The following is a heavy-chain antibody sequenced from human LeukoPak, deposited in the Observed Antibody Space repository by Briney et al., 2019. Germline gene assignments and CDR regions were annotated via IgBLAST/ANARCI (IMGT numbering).Heavy chain of an antibody. V-gene: IGHV4-59*02. J-gene: IGHJ4*02. CDR1: GGSVSSDY. CDR3: ASSNRKNQPFDY. Sequence: SETLSLTCTVSGGSVSSDYWSWIRQTPGKGLEWIGYIYYSGNTNYNPSLKSRVTISVDTSKNQFSLKLSSVTAADTAVYYCASSNRKNQPFDYWGQGTLVSVSS. CDR2: IYYSGNT. D-gene: IGHD1-14*01.